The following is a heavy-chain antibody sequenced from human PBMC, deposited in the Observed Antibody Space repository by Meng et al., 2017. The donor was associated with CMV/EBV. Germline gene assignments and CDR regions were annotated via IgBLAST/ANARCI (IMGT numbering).Heavy chain of an antibody. Sequence: HRRLTELAPGLVKPSQTLSLTCTVSGGSISSSSYYWGWIRQPPGKGLEWIGSIYYSGSTYYNPSLKSRVTISVDTSKNQFSLKLSSVTAADTAVYYCARDPSLRWIDYWGQGTLVTVSS. CDR1: GGSISSSSYY. D-gene: IGHD4-23*01. J-gene: IGHJ4*02. CDR2: IYYSGST. CDR3: ARDPSLRWIDY. V-gene: IGHV4-39*07.